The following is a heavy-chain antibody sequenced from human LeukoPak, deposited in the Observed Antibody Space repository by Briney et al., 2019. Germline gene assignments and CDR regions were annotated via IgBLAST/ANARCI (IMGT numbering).Heavy chain of an antibody. Sequence: PGGSLRLSCAASGFTFSSYSMNWVRQAPGKGLEWVSSISSSSSYIYYADSVKGRFTISRDNAKNSLYLQMNSLRAEDTALYYCAKDLAFGITLRRGSNSHKGYWGQGTLVTVSS. CDR1: GFTFSSYS. CDR3: AKDLAFGITLRRGSNSHKGY. V-gene: IGHV3-21*04. J-gene: IGHJ4*02. D-gene: IGHD3-10*01. CDR2: ISSSSSYI.